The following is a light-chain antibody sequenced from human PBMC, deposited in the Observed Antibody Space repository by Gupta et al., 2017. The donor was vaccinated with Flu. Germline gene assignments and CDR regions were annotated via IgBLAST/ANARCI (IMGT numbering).Light chain of an antibody. CDR1: RSNIGAGYD. CDR3: QSYDSSLSGWV. Sequence: QPVLSQPPSVSGAPGQTVTISCTGSRSNIGAGYDVHGYQQLPGAAPKLLIYVNSNRPSGVPDRFSGSKSGTSASLAITGLQAEDEADYYCQSYDSSLSGWVFGGGTKLTVL. J-gene: IGLJ3*02. CDR2: VNS. V-gene: IGLV1-40*01.